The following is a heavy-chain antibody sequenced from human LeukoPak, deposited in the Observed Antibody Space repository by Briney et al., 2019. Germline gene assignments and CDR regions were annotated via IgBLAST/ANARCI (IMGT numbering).Heavy chain of an antibody. Sequence: PPETLCLSCTVSGGSISSGRNYWGWIRQPPGKGLEWIGSVYYSGTNYSNPSFKSRAAISVDTSKNQFSLKLSSVTAADTAVYYCARNPTYYYGSGSWKSSFDPWGQGTLVTVSS. CDR1: GGSISSGRNY. J-gene: IGHJ5*02. CDR3: ARNPTYYYGSGSWKSSFDP. D-gene: IGHD3-10*01. V-gene: IGHV4-39*01. CDR2: VYYSGTN.